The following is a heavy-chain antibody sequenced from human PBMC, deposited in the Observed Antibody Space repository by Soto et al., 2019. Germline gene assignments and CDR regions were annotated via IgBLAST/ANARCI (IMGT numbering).Heavy chain of an antibody. Sequence: QVQLVESGGGVVQPGRSLRLSCAASGFTFSSYGMHWVRQAPGKGLECVAVIWYDGSNKYYADSVKGRFTISRDNSKNTLYLQMNSLRAEDTAVYYCARVSVVVADNWFDPWGQGTLVTVSS. J-gene: IGHJ5*02. D-gene: IGHD2-15*01. CDR2: IWYDGSNK. V-gene: IGHV3-33*01. CDR1: GFTFSSYG. CDR3: ARVSVVVADNWFDP.